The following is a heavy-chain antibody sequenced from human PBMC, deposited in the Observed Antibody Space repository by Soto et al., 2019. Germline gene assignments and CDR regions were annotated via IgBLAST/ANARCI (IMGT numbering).Heavy chain of an antibody. CDR2: IYYSGST. CDR3: ARGAGTTFY. J-gene: IGHJ4*02. CDR1: GGSVSSGSYY. V-gene: IGHV4-61*01. D-gene: IGHD1-1*01. Sequence: QVQLQESGPGLVKPSETLSRTCTVSGGSVSSGSYYWSWIRQTPGKGLEWIGYIYYSGSTNYNPSLKSRVTISVDTSKNQFSLKLSSVNAADTALYYCARGAGTTFYWGQGTLVTVSS.